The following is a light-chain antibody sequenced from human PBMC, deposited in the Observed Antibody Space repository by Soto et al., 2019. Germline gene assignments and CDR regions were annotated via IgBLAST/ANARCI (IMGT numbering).Light chain of an antibody. V-gene: IGKV3-15*01. J-gene: IGKJ1*01. CDR3: QQYNNWPRA. Sequence: EIGMTQSPATLSLSPVERSTLSCRASQSVSSNLAWYQQKPGQAPRLLIYGASTRATGIPARFSGSGSGTEFTLTISSLQSEDFAVYYCQQYNNWPRAFGQGTKVDIK. CDR2: GAS. CDR1: QSVSSN.